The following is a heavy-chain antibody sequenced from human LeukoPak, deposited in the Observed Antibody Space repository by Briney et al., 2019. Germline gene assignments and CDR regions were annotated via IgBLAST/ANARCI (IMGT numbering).Heavy chain of an antibody. J-gene: IGHJ4*02. CDR3: ASGGQLEPLDY. CDR2: ISAYNGNT. D-gene: IGHD1-1*01. V-gene: IGHV1-18*01. Sequence: ASVKVSCKASGGTFSSYGISWVRQAPGQGLEWMGWISAYNGNTNYAQKLQGRVTVTTDTSTSTAYMELRSLRSDDTAVYYCASGGQLEPLDYWGQGTLVTVSS. CDR1: GGTFSSYG.